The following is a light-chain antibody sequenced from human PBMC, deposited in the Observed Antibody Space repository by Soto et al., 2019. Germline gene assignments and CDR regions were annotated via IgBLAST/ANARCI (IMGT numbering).Light chain of an antibody. J-gene: IGKJ3*01. CDR3: QQRYSTPGPFT. CDR1: QSISSY. Sequence: DIQMTQSPSSLSASVGDRVTITCRASQSISSYLNWYQQKPGKAPNLLIYAASSLQSGVPSRFSGSGSVTDFTLTISSLQPEDVANYYCQQRYSTPGPFTFGPGTKVDIK. CDR2: AAS. V-gene: IGKV1-39*01.